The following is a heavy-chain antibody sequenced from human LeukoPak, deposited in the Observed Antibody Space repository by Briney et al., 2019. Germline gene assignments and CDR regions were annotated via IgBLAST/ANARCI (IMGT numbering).Heavy chain of an antibody. V-gene: IGHV4-59*01. CDR3: ARVRTTRNWFDP. CDR1: GGSISSYY. J-gene: IGHJ5*02. CDR2: IYYSGST. D-gene: IGHD1-7*01. Sequence: SETLSLTCTVSGGSISSYYWSWLRQPPGKGLEWIGYIYYSGSTNYNPSLKSRVTISVDTSKNQFSLKLSSVTAADTAVYYCARVRTTRNWFDPWGQGTLVTVSS.